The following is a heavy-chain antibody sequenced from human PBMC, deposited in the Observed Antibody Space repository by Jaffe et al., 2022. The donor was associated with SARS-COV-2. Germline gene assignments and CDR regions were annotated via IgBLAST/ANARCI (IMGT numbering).Heavy chain of an antibody. CDR1: GFTFSSYW. CDR2: IKQDGSEK. CDR3: ARDRGVRRRNWFDP. Sequence: EVQLVESGGGLVQPGGSLRLSCAASGFTFSSYWMSWVRQAPGKGLEWVANIKQDGSEKYYVDSVKGRFTISRDNAKNSLYLQMNSLRAEDTAVYYCARDRGVRRRNWFDPWGQGTLVTVSS. J-gene: IGHJ5*02. V-gene: IGHV3-7*01. D-gene: IGHD3-10*01.